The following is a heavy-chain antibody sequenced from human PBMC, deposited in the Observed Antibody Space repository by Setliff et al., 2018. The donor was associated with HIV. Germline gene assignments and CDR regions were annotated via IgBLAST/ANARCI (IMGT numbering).Heavy chain of an antibody. Sequence: SETLSLTCTVSGGSISSGDYYWTWVRQPPGKGLEWIGYIYYSGSTNYNPSLKSRVTISVDTSKNQFSLKLSSVIAADTAVYYCARIFGDRGYYYGMDVWGQGTTVTVSS. CDR1: GGSISSGDYY. CDR2: IYYSGST. CDR3: ARIFGDRGYYYGMDV. D-gene: IGHD3-3*01. V-gene: IGHV4-61*08. J-gene: IGHJ6*02.